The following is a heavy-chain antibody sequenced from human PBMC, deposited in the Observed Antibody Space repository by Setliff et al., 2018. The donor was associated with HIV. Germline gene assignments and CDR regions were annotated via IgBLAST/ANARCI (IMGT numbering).Heavy chain of an antibody. J-gene: IGHJ4*02. CDR1: GGSFSAYY. V-gene: IGHV4-34*01. CDR3: ARDKRYRFPFDS. CDR2: ISHTGST. Sequence: KPSETLSLTCAVYGGSFSAYYWSWIRQSPEMGLEWIAEISHTGSTKYNPSLGSRATISLATSKNQFSLSLRSLSAADTAVYYCARDKRYRFPFDSWGQGTLVTVSS. D-gene: IGHD2-2*02.